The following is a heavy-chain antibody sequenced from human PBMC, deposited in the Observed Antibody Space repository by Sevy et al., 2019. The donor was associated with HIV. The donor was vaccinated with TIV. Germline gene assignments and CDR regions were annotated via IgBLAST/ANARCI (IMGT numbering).Heavy chain of an antibody. D-gene: IGHD4-4*01. V-gene: IGHV3-11*01. CDR2: ITSSGDTI. Sequence: GGSLRLSCAASGFTFSDYYMTWIRQAPGKGLEWVAYITSSGDTIYYADSVKGRFTISRDNAKNLLYLQMNNLRAEDTAVYYCAREYDYSHYAFDYWGQGTLVTVSS. CDR1: GFTFSDYY. J-gene: IGHJ4*02. CDR3: AREYDYSHYAFDY.